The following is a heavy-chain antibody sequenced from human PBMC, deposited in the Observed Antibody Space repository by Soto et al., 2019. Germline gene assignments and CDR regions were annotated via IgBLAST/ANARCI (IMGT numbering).Heavy chain of an antibody. CDR3: AKGHLEVVTAIPMNYYYYYGMDV. CDR1: GFTFSSYG. D-gene: IGHD2-21*02. J-gene: IGHJ6*02. V-gene: IGHV3-30*18. CDR2: ISYDGSNK. Sequence: QAGGSLSLSCAASGFTFSSYGMHWVRQAPGKGLEWVAVISYDGSNKYYADSVKGRFTISRDNSRNTLYLQMNSLRAEDTAVYYCAKGHLEVVTAIPMNYYYYYGMDVWGQGTTVTVSS.